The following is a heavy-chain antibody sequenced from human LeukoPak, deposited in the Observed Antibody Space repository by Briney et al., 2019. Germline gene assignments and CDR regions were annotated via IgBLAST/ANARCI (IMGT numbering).Heavy chain of an antibody. Sequence: GESLKISCKGSGYSFTSYWIGWVRQMPGKGLEWMGIIYPGDSDTRYSPSFQGQVTISADKSISTAYLQWSSLKASDTAMYHCARTPPYYYYGMDVWGQGTTVTVSS. CDR2: IYPGDSDT. J-gene: IGHJ6*02. CDR3: ARTPPYYYYGMDV. V-gene: IGHV5-51*01. CDR1: GYSFTSYW.